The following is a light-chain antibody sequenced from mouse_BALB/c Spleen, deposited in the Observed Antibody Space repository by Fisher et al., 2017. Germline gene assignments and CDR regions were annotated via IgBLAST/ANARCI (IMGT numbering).Light chain of an antibody. CDR3: QQWSSNPPT. J-gene: IGKJ2*01. CDR1: SSVSY. CDR2: GTS. Sequence: IVLTQSPAIMSASPGEKVTITCSASSSVSYMHWYQQKSGISPKPWIYGTSNLASGVPARFSGSGSGTSYSLTISRMEAEDAATYYCQQWSSNPPTFGGGTKLEIK. V-gene: IGKV4-59*01.